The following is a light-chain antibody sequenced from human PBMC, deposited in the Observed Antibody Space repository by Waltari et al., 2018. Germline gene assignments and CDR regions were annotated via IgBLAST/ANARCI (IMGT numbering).Light chain of an antibody. CDR2: LES. V-gene: IGKV2-28*01. CDR1: ESLLHNNGFTY. J-gene: IGKJ1*01. Sequence: IVMTQSPLSLPVTPGESASISFRSSESLLHNNGFTYVDWYVQKPGQFPQLLIYLESNRAAVVADSFSGSESGTDFTLKISRVEVEDVGLYYCMQGLQSHRTFGQGPKVEIK. CDR3: MQGLQSHRT.